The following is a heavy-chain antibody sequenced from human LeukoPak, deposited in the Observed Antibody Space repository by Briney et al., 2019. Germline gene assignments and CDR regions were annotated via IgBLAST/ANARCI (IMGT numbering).Heavy chain of an antibody. V-gene: IGHV3-30*02. J-gene: IGHJ5*02. CDR1: GFTFSSYG. Sequence: GGSLRLSCAASGFTFSSYGMHWVRQAPGKGLEWVAFIRYDGSNKYYADSVKGRFTISRDNSKNTLYLQMNSLRAEDTAVYYCAKDAKPRFLPQNWFDPWGQGTRVTVSS. CDR2: IRYDGSNK. D-gene: IGHD3-3*01. CDR3: AKDAKPRFLPQNWFDP.